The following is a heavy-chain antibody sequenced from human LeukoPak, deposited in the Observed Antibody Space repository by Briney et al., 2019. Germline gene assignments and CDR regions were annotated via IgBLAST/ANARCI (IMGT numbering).Heavy chain of an antibody. V-gene: IGHV1-2*02. CDR3: ARGRGLDSSGYYDDFDY. Sequence: ASVKVSCKASGYTFTGYYMHWVRQAPGQGLEWMGWINPNSGGTNYAQKFQGRVTMTRDTSISTAYMELSRLRSDDTAVYYCARGRGLDSSGYYDDFDYWGQGTLVTVSS. D-gene: IGHD3-22*01. CDR2: INPNSGGT. CDR1: GYTFTGYY. J-gene: IGHJ4*02.